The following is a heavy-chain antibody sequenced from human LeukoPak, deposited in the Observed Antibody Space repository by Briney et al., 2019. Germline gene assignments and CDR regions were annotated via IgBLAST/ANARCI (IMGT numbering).Heavy chain of an antibody. CDR2: INSNRSYI. D-gene: IGHD6-13*01. V-gene: IGHV3-21*01. Sequence: GGSLRLSCAASGFTFSTYRMHWVRQAPGKGLEWVSCINSNRSYINYADSLKGRFIISRENAKNSLYLQMNSLRVEDTAVYYCARASAGTLDLLDYWGQGTLVTVSS. CDR3: ARASAGTLDLLDY. J-gene: IGHJ4*02. CDR1: GFTFSTYR.